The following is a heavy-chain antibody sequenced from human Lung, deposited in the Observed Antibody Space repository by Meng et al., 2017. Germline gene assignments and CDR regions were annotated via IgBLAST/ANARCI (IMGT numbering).Heavy chain of an antibody. J-gene: IGHJ4*02. Sequence: VEREQWAGGLLRPSQSPPSSSVFPGRSCSHFYWSRMRPRPAQGLVWGEAINHSGSTNNNPSPASRPTIPADTSQNNLCLSLISGTAADSAVYYCSRGANTMAHEFDYWGQGTLVTVSS. CDR2: INHSGST. V-gene: IGHV4-34*04. CDR1: GRSCSHFY. D-gene: IGHD5-24*01. CDR3: SRGANTMAHEFDY.